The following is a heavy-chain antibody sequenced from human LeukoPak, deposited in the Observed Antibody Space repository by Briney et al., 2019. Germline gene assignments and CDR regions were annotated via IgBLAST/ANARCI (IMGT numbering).Heavy chain of an antibody. CDR3: ARLEMGAFDI. CDR2: IYCGDSDT. Sequence: GESPKISCKGSGYSFTNYWIGWVRLVPGKGLDWMGIIYCGDSDTRYSPSFQGQVTISADKSISTAYLQWSSLKASDTAMYYCARLEMGAFDIWGQGTMVTVSS. V-gene: IGHV5-51*01. CDR1: GYSFTNYW. J-gene: IGHJ3*02. D-gene: IGHD5-24*01.